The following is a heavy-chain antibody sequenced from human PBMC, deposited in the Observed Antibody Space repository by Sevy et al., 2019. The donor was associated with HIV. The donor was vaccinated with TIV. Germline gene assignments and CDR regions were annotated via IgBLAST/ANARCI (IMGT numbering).Heavy chain of an antibody. V-gene: IGHV4-34*01. J-gene: IGHJ5*02. D-gene: IGHD2-2*01. CDR2: INESGIT. Sequence: SETLSLTCAVHDGSFSGYYWNWIRQLPGKGLEWIGEINESGITYYNPSLKSRVTISVDTSKKQFSLKLNSLTAVDSAVYFCARLPPVVVVPGAPSWFDPWGQGTLVTVSS. CDR1: DGSFSGYY. CDR3: ARLPPVVVVPGAPSWFDP.